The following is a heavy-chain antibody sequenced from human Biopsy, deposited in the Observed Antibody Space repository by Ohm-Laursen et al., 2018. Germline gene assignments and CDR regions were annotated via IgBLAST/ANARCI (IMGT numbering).Heavy chain of an antibody. CDR1: GGSISGHF. Sequence: SDTLSLTCTVSGGSISGHFWSWVRQPAGKGLEWIGRIYSNGNTNYNPSLKSRVSMSVDTSKNHFSLNLTSVTAADTAVYYCARLEWRDTFFDFWGQGRLVTVSS. CDR2: IYSNGNT. D-gene: IGHD3-3*01. J-gene: IGHJ4*02. CDR3: ARLEWRDTFFDF. V-gene: IGHV4-4*07.